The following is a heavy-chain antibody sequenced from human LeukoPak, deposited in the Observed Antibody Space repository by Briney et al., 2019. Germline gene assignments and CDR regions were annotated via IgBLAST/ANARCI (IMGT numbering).Heavy chain of an antibody. V-gene: IGHV3-74*03. J-gene: IGHJ5*02. CDR2: INSDGSST. D-gene: IGHD5-18*01. CDR1: GFTFSSYA. CDR3: ARDPHGYWWFDP. Sequence: PGGSPRLSCAASGFTFSSYAMSWVRQAPGKGLVWVSRINSDGSSTTYADSVKGRFTISRDNAKNTLYLQMNSLRAEDTAVYYCARDPHGYWWFDPWGQGTLVTVSS.